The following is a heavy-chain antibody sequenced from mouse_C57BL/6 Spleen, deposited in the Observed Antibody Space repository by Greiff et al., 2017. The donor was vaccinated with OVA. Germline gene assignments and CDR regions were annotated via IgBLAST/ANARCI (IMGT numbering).Heavy chain of an antibody. D-gene: IGHD2-4*01. Sequence: QVQLKQPGAELVMPGASVKLSCKASGYTFTSYWMHWVKQRPGQGLEWIGEIDPSDSYTNYNQKFKGKSTLTVDKSSSTAYMQLSSLTSEDSAVYYCARGKATTMNYAMDYWGQGTSVTVSS. CDR1: GYTFTSYW. V-gene: IGHV1-69*01. J-gene: IGHJ4*01. CDR2: IDPSDSYT. CDR3: ARGKATTMNYAMDY.